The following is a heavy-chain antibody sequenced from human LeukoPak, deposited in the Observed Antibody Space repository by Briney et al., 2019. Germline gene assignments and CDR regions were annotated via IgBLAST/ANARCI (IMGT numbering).Heavy chain of an antibody. CDR2: ISHDGSDK. V-gene: IGHV3-30*18. J-gene: IGHJ4*02. D-gene: IGHD3-10*01. CDR3: AKDSSGSDYSGGFDY. Sequence: PGGSLRLSCVASGFTFSSYGMHWVRQAPGKGLEWVAVISHDGSDKYYVDSVKGRFTISRDNSKNTLYLQMNTLRTEDTAVYYCAKDSSGSDYSGGFDYWGQGALVTVSS. CDR1: GFTFSSYG.